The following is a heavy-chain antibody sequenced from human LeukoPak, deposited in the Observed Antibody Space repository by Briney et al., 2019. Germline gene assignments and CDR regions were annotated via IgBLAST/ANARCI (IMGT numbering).Heavy chain of an antibody. J-gene: IGHJ4*02. V-gene: IGHV4-38-2*02. CDR3: GSYYGSGSYH. CDR2: IYHSGST. Sequence: PSETLSLTCTVSGYSISSGYYWGWIRQPPGKGLEWIGSIYHSGSTYYNPSLKSRVTISVDTSKNQFSLKLSSVTAADTAVYYCGSYYGSGSYHWGQGTLVTVSS. CDR1: GYSISSGYY. D-gene: IGHD3-10*01.